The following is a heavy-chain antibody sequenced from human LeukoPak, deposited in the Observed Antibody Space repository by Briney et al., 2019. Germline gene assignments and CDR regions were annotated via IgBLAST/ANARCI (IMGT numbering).Heavy chain of an antibody. CDR2: IYYSGST. CDR3: ARDVKAARPEGWFDP. CDR1: GGSISSYD. V-gene: IGHV4-59*01. J-gene: IGHJ5*02. Sequence: PTESLSLTFSVSGGSISSYDCSSSRQPPGKGLGWVVYIYYSGSTNYNSPLNSRVTTSVVTSKNQFSLKLSTATAADAAVYYCARDVKAARPEGWFDPWGQGTLVTASS. D-gene: IGHD6-6*01.